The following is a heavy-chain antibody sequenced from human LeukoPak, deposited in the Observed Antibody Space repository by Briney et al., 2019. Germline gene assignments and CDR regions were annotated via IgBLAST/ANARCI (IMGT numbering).Heavy chain of an antibody. D-gene: IGHD3-3*01. CDR3: AKGGRITIFGVVIFG. J-gene: IGHJ4*02. CDR1: GFTFSSYA. CDR2: ISGSGGST. Sequence: GGSLRLSCAASGFTFSSYAMSWVRQASGKGLEWVSAISGSGGSTYYADSVKGRFTISRDNSKNTLYLQTNSLRAEDTAVYYCAKGGRITIFGVVIFGGGQGTLVTVSS. V-gene: IGHV3-23*01.